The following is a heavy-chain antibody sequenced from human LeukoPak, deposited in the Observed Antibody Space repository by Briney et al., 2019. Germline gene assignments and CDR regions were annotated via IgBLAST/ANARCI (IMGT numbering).Heavy chain of an antibody. Sequence: GASVKVSCKASGGTFSSYAISWVRQAPGQGLEWMGGIIPIFGTANYAQKFQGRVTITADESTSTAYMELSSLRSEDTAVYYCATPGIVGATSAFDIWGQGTMVTVSS. D-gene: IGHD1-26*01. CDR1: GGTFSSYA. V-gene: IGHV1-69*13. J-gene: IGHJ3*02. CDR3: ATPGIVGATSAFDI. CDR2: IIPIFGTA.